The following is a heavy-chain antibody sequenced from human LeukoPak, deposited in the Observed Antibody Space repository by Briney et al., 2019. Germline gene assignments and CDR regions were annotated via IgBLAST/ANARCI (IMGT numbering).Heavy chain of an antibody. CDR1: GGSFSGYY. J-gene: IGHJ5*02. Sequence: SETLSLTCAVYGGSFSGYYWSWVREPPGKALEWIGEINHSGSTNYNPSVKSRVTISVDTSKNQFSLMLNSVTAADTAVYYCARDKGQYGSGTPGFTWFDPWGQGTLVTVSS. V-gene: IGHV4-34*01. CDR3: ARDKGQYGSGTPGFTWFDP. CDR2: INHSGST. D-gene: IGHD3-10*01.